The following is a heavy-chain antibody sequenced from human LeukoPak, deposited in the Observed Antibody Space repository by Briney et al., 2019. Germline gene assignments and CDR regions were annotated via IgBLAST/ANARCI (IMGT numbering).Heavy chain of an antibody. V-gene: IGHV4-59*01. CDR2: IYYSGST. CDR1: GGSISSYY. D-gene: IGHD2-8*01. Sequence: KTSETLSLTCTVSGGSISSYYWGWIRQPPGKGLEWVGYIYYSGSTNYNPSLKSRVTISVDTSKNQFSLKLSSVTAADTAVYYCARVPEIEYAGFDPWGQGTLVTVSS. J-gene: IGHJ5*02. CDR3: ARVPEIEYAGFDP.